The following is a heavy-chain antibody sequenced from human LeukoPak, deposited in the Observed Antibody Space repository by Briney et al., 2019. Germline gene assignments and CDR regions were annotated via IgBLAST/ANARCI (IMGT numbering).Heavy chain of an antibody. V-gene: IGHV4-4*08. CDR2: IYTSGST. J-gene: IGHJ3*02. CDR1: GGSFSGYY. D-gene: IGHD3-3*01. Sequence: SETLSLTCAVYGGSFSGYYWSWIRQPPGKGLEWIGRIYTSGSTNYDPSLKSRVTISVDTSKNQFSLELSSVTAADTAVYYCARDSYYDFWSGYQDAFDIWGQGTMVTVSS. CDR3: ARDSYYDFWSGYQDAFDI.